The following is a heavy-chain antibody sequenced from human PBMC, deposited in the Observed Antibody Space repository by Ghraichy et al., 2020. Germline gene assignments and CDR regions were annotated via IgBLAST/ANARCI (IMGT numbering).Heavy chain of an antibody. CDR2: IYYSGST. J-gene: IGHJ6*02. D-gene: IGHD2-2*01. CDR1: GGSISSYY. Sequence: SQTLSLTCTVSGGSISSYYWSWIRQPPGKGLEWIGYIYYSGSTNYNPSLKSRVTISVDTSKNQFSLKLSSVTAADTAVYYCARAGHCSSTSCYWGAGYYGMDVWGQGTTVTVSS. CDR3: ARAGHCSSTSCYWGAGYYGMDV. V-gene: IGHV4-59*01.